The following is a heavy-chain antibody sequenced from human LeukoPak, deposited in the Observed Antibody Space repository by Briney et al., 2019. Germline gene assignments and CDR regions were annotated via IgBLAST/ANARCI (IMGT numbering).Heavy chain of an antibody. CDR1: GFTFSSYA. J-gene: IGHJ4*02. Sequence: GGSLRLSCAASGFTFSSYAMHWVRQAPGNGLEWVAVISYDGSNKYYADSVKGRFTISRDNSKNTLYLQMNSLRAEDTAVYYCAREYAAAGYFDYWGQGTLVTVSS. V-gene: IGHV3-30*04. CDR2: ISYDGSNK. D-gene: IGHD6-13*01. CDR3: AREYAAAGYFDY.